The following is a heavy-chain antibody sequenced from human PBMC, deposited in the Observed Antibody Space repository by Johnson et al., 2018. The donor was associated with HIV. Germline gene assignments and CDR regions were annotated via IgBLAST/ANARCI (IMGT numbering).Heavy chain of an antibody. CDR3: RAEDTAVCYCAKLDLGDNVRGLLGLRWAM. Sequence: QVQLVESGGGVVQPGRSLRLSCAASGFTFSSYAMHWVRQAPGKGLEWVAVISYDGSNKYYADSVKGRFTISRDNSKNTLYLQMNSLRVEDTQMNSLRAEDTAVCYCAKLDLGDNVRGLLGLRWAMWG. CDR1: GFTFSSYA. D-gene: IGHD3-10*02. V-gene: IGHV3-30-3*01. CDR2: ISYDGSNK. J-gene: IGHJ1*01.